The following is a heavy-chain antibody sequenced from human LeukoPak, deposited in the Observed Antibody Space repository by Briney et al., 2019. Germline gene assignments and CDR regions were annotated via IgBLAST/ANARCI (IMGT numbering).Heavy chain of an antibody. D-gene: IGHD1-14*01. CDR1: GGSISSHY. CDR3: ARGPLTTFDP. Sequence: SETLSLTCTVSGGSISSHYWSWIRQPPGKGLEWIGYIYYSGSTNYNPSLKSRVTISVDTSKNQFSLKLSSMTAAGTAVYYCARGPLTTFDPWGQGTLVTVSS. V-gene: IGHV4-59*11. J-gene: IGHJ5*02. CDR2: IYYSGST.